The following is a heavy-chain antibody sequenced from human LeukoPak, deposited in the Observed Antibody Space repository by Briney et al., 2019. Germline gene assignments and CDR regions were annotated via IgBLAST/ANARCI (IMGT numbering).Heavy chain of an antibody. CDR1: GGSIASSPYY. CDR3: ARLDGYSYGYLYYFDH. Sequence: SETLSLTCTVSGGSIASSPYYWGWIRQPPGQGLEWIGTISYSGSTYYNPSVKSRVTISVDTSKNQVSLKLSSVTAADTAVYYCARLDGYSYGYLYYFDHWGQGTLVTVSS. V-gene: IGHV4-39*01. D-gene: IGHD5-18*01. CDR2: ISYSGST. J-gene: IGHJ4*02.